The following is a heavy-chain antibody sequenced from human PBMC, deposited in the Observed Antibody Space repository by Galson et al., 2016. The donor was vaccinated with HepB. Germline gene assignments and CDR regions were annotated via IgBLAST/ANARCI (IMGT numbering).Heavy chain of an antibody. V-gene: IGHV5-10-1*01. CDR1: GYSFSGNW. CDR2: IDPSDSYT. Sequence: QSGAEVKKPGESLRISCKGSGYSFSGNWISWVRQMPGKGLELMGRIDPSDSYTNYSPSFQDHVTISADKSISTAYLQWSSLRTSDTAIYYCARHEGVFDYWGRGTLVIVPS. CDR3: ARHEGVFDY. J-gene: IGHJ4*02.